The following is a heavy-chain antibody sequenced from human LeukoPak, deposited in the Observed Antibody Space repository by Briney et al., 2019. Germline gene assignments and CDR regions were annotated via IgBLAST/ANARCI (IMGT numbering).Heavy chain of an antibody. CDR3: ARLKDYRTVYDY. D-gene: IGHD4-11*01. CDR2: INQDKTAL. J-gene: IGHJ4*02. CDR1: GFTFSTYT. Sequence: GGSLRLSCTASGFTFSTYTMNWVRQAPGEGLEWVASINQDKTALRYVDSVRGRFTISRDNARSLLYLEMSSLRAEDTAVYFCARLKDYRTVYDYWGPGTLVTVSS. V-gene: IGHV3-7*02.